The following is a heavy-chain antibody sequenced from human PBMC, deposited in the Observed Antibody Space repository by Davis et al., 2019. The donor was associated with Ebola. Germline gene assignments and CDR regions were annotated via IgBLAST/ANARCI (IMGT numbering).Heavy chain of an antibody. CDR3: VSDVVGGTNY. D-gene: IGHD1-26*01. CDR1: GFTFSTYW. Sequence: PGGSLRLSCAASGFTFSTYWMHWARQAPGKGLVWVSRINSDGSYTSYADSVEGRFTISRGNAKNTLYLHMNSLRAEDTAVYYCVSDVVGGTNYWGQGTLVTVSS. CDR2: INSDGSYT. J-gene: IGHJ4*02. V-gene: IGHV3-74*01.